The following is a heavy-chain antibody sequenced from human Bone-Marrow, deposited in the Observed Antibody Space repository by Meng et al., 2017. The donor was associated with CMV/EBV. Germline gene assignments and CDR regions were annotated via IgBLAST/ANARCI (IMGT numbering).Heavy chain of an antibody. Sequence: GGPLRLSCAASGFTFSSYGMHWVRQAPGKGLEWVAFIRYDGSNKYYADSVKGRFTISRDNSKNTLYLQMNSLRAEDTAVYYCAKSGLRGFGEFSLFDYCGQGTLVTVSS. CDR2: IRYDGSNK. CDR1: GFTFSSYG. V-gene: IGHV3-30*02. CDR3: AKSGLRGFGEFSLFDY. D-gene: IGHD3-10*01. J-gene: IGHJ4*02.